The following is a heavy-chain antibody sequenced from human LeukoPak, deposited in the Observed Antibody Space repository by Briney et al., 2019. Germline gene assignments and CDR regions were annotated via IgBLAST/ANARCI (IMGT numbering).Heavy chain of an antibody. CDR2: INWNGGST. V-gene: IGHV3-20*01. J-gene: IGHJ4*02. CDR3: ARWGAGTPIDY. Sequence: GGSLRLSCAASGFTFDDYGMSWVRQAPGKGLEWVSGINWNGGSTGYADSVKGRFTISRDNAKNSLYLQMSSLRAEDTALYHCARWGAGTPIDYWGQGTLVTVSS. D-gene: IGHD6-13*01. CDR1: GFTFDDYG.